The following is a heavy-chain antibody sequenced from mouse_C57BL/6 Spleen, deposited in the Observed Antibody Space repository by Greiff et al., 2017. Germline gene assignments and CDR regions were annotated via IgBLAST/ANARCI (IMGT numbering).Heavy chain of an antibody. V-gene: IGHV5-4*01. CDR2: ISDGGSYT. D-gene: IGHD1-1*01. J-gene: IGHJ4*01. CDR1: GFTFSSYA. CDR3: ASEATGHYYAMDD. Sequence: EVQLMEPGGGLVKPGGSLKLSCAASGFTFSSYAMSWVRQTPEKRLEWVATISDGGSYTYYPDNVKGRFTISRDNAKNNPYLQMSHLKSEDTAMYYCASEATGHYYAMDDWGQGASVTVSS.